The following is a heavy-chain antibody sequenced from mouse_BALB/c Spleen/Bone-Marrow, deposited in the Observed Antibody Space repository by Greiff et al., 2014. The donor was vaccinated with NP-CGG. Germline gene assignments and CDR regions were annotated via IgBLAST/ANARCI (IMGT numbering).Heavy chain of an antibody. CDR2: IDPANGNT. CDR3: AREEGYGSSPPGFDV. CDR1: GFNIKDTY. J-gene: IGHJ1*01. Sequence: VQLQQSGAELVKPGASVKLSCTAPGFNIKDTYMHWVKQRPEQGLEWIGRIDPANGNTKYDPKFQGKATITADTSSNTAYLQLSSLTSEDTAVYYCAREEGYGSSPPGFDVWGAGTTVTVSS. V-gene: IGHV14-3*02. D-gene: IGHD1-1*01.